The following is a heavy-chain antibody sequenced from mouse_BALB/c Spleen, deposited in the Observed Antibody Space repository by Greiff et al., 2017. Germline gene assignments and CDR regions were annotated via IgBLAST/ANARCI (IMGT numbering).Heavy chain of an antibody. J-gene: IGHJ4*01. D-gene: IGHD4-1*01. CDR1: GYTFTSYW. V-gene: IGHV1S22*01. Sequence: LQQPGSELVRPGASVKLSCKASGYTFTSYWMHWVKQRPGQGLEWIGNIYPGSGSTNYDEKFKSKATLTVDTSSSTAYMQLSILTSEDSAVYYCTRSNWDRENAMDYWGQGTSVTVSS. CDR3: TRSNWDRENAMDY. CDR2: IYPGSGST.